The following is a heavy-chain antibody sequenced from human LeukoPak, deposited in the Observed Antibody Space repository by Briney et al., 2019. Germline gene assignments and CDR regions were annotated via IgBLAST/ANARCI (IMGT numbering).Heavy chain of an antibody. CDR3: ARWLGNGFDI. Sequence: SETLSLTCLVSGYPVSSNSYWAWIPQSPGKGMEWIGSIHHGGNTYYNPSLMSRVSMSLDTSKNQCSLNLNSVTAADTAVFYCARWLGNGFDIWGQGTIVTVSS. V-gene: IGHV4-38-2*01. CDR2: IHHGGNT. J-gene: IGHJ3*02. CDR1: GYPVSSNSY. D-gene: IGHD6-19*01.